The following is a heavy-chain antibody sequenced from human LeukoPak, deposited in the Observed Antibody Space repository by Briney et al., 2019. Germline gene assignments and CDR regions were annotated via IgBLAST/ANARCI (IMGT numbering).Heavy chain of an antibody. J-gene: IGHJ4*02. CDR3: ASGSWSSYYFHY. Sequence: RSETLSLTCTVSGGSISHYYWTWIRQPPGKGLEWIGFMYYSGSTNYNPSLKSRVTISVDTSKNQFSLKLRSVTAADTAVYYCASGSWSSYYFHYWGQGTLVTVSS. CDR1: GGSISHYY. V-gene: IGHV4-59*01. D-gene: IGHD6-6*01. CDR2: MYYSGST.